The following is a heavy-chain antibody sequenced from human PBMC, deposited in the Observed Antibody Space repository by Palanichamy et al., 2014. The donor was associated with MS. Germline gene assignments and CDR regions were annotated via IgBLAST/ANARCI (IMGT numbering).Heavy chain of an antibody. Sequence: EVQLVESGGGLVQRGGPVRLSCVASGFTFSSYWMSWVRQAPGKGLEWVANIKEDGNKGNYVDSVKGRFTISRDDAKNSLYLQMNSLRAEDTAIYYCAGELIAVAGPIDYWGQGTLVIVSS. CDR1: GFTFSSYW. V-gene: IGHV3-7*01. CDR2: IKEDGNKG. D-gene: IGHD6-19*01. CDR3: AGELIAVAGPIDY. J-gene: IGHJ4*02.